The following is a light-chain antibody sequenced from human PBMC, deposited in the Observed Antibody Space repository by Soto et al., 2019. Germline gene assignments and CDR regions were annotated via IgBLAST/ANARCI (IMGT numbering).Light chain of an antibody. CDR2: EVS. Sequence: APTQPPSASGSPGQSATISCTGTSSDVGGYNYVSWYQQYPGKAPKLMIYEVSKRPSGVPDRFSGSKSGNTASLTVSGLQAEDEADYYCSSYAGSSTWVFGGGTKVTVL. J-gene: IGLJ2*01. V-gene: IGLV2-8*01. CDR3: SSYAGSSTWV. CDR1: SSDVGGYNY.